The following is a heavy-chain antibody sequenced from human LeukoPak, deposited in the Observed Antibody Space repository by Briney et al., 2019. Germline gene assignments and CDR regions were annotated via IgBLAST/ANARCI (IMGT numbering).Heavy chain of an antibody. Sequence: QPGGSLRLSCAASGFSFNTSPMSWVRQPPGKGLEWVSAMNNGPGATFYRDSVRGRFTISRDDSKSTLYLQMDSLRAEDTGTYYCAKTHYDLLDVWGQGTTVTVSS. J-gene: IGHJ6*02. CDR1: GFSFNTSP. V-gene: IGHV3-23*01. CDR3: AKTHYDLLDV. CDR2: MNNGPGAT. D-gene: IGHD5-12*01.